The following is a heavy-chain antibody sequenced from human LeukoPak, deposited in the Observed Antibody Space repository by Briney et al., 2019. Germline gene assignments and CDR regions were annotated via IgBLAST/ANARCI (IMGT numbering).Heavy chain of an antibody. Sequence: GGSLRLSCAASGFTFSNYAMHWVRQTPGKGLEYVSAISSNGGITYYANSVEGRFTISRDNSKNTLYLQMGSLRAEDMAVHYCARDQLLLSYYYGMDVWGQGTRVTVSS. D-gene: IGHD2-2*01. CDR2: ISSNGGIT. V-gene: IGHV3-64*01. J-gene: IGHJ6*02. CDR1: GFTFSNYA. CDR3: ARDQLLLSYYYGMDV.